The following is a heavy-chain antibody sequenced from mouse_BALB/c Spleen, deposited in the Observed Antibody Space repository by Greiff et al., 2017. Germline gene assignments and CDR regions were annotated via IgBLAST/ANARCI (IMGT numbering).Heavy chain of an antibody. V-gene: IGHV1-54*01. CDR1: GYAFTNYL. CDR2: INPGSGGT. Sequence: QVQLQQSGAELVRPGTSVKVSCKASGYAFTNYLIEWVKQRPGQGLEWIGVINPGSGGTNYNEKFKGKATLTADKSSSTAYMQLSSLTSDDSAVYFCARWDYYGSSSYWYFDDWGAGTTVTVSS. J-gene: IGHJ1*01. D-gene: IGHD1-1*01. CDR3: ARWDYYGSSSYWYFDD.